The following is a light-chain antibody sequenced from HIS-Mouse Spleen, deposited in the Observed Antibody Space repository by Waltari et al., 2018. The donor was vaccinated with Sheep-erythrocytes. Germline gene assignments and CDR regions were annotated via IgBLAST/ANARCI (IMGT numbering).Light chain of an antibody. CDR3: QAWDSSTGVV. CDR2: QDS. Sequence: SYELTQPPSVSVSPGQTASLTCSGDKLGDKYACWYPQKPGQSPVLVIYQDSKGPSGIPERFSCSNSGNTATLTISGTQAMDEADYYCQAWDSSTGVVFGGGTKLTVL. CDR1: KLGDKY. V-gene: IGLV3-1*01. J-gene: IGLJ2*01.